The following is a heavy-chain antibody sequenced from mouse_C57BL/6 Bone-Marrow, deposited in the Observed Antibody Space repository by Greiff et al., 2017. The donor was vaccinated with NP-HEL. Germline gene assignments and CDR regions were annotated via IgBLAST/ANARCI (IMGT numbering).Heavy chain of an antibody. J-gene: IGHJ3*01. CDR3: ARDEGYDYAWFAY. CDR1: GFTFSSYA. V-gene: IGHV5-4*01. Sequence: DVQLQESGGGLVKPGGSLKLSCAASGFTFSSYAMSWVRQTPEKRLEWVATISDGGSYTYYPDNVKGRFTISRDNAKNNLYLQMSHLKSEDTAMYYCARDEGYDYAWFAYWGQGTLVTVSA. CDR2: ISDGGSYT. D-gene: IGHD2-4*01.